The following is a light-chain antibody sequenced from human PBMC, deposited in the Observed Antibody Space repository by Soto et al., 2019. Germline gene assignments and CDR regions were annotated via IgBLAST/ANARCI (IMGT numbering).Light chain of an antibody. J-gene: IGLJ7*01. CDR3: AAWDDSLSGPGV. CDR2: SNN. Sequence: QSVLTQPPSASGTPGQRVTISCSGSSSNIGSNYVFWYQQLPGTDPKLLIYSNNQRPSGVPDRFSGSKSGTSASLAISGLRSEDEADYYCAAWDDSLSGPGVFGGGTQLTVL. V-gene: IGLV1-47*02. CDR1: SSNIGSNY.